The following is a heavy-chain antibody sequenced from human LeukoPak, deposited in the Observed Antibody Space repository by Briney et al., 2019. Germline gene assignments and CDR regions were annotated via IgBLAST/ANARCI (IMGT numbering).Heavy chain of an antibody. V-gene: IGHV4-34*01. Sequence: PSETLSLTCAVYGGSFSGYYWSWIRQPPGKGLEWIGEINHSGSTNYNPSLKSRVTISVDTSKNQFSLKLSSVTAADTAVYYCARLVDRLMFDYWGQGTQVTVSS. CDR3: ARLVDRLMFDY. J-gene: IGHJ4*02. D-gene: IGHD2-21*02. CDR1: GGSFSGYY. CDR2: INHSGST.